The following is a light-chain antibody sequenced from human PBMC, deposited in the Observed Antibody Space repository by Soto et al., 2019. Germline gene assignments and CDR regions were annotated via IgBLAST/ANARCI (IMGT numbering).Light chain of an antibody. CDR3: CSYTSSSTDG. J-gene: IGLJ1*01. Sequence: QSVLAQPASVCGSPGQSITISCTRTSSDVGGYNYGSWYQQHPGKAPKLMSYEVTNRPSGVAYRFSGSKSGNTASLTISGLQAEDEADYYCCSYTSSSTDGFGTGTKVTGL. CDR1: SSDVGGYNY. CDR2: EVT. V-gene: IGLV2-14*01.